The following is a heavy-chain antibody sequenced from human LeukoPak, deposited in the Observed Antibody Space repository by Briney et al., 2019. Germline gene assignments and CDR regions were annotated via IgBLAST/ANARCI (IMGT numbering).Heavy chain of an antibody. J-gene: IGHJ4*02. Sequence: ASVKVSCKASGCTFTGYYMHWVRQAPGQGLEWMGWINPNSGGTNYAQKFQGRVTMTRDTSISTAYMELSRLRSDDTAVYYCAREGGEGYYDSRLGWGQGTLVTVSS. V-gene: IGHV1-2*02. CDR1: GCTFTGYY. CDR2: INPNSGGT. CDR3: AREGGEGYYDSRLG. D-gene: IGHD3-22*01.